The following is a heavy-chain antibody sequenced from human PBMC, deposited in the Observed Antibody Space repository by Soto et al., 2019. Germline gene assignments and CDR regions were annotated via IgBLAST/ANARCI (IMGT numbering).Heavy chain of an antibody. CDR3: TTTQILSYGMDV. CDR2: IKSKTDGGTT. CDR1: GFTFSNAW. Sequence: EVQLVESGGGLVKPGGSLRLSCAASGFTFSNAWMSWVRQAPGKGLEWVGRIKSKTDGGTTDYAAPVKGRFTTSRDDSKNTLYLQMNSLKTEDTAVYYCTTTQILSYGMDVWGQGTTVTVSS. D-gene: IGHD2-15*01. V-gene: IGHV3-15*01. J-gene: IGHJ6*02.